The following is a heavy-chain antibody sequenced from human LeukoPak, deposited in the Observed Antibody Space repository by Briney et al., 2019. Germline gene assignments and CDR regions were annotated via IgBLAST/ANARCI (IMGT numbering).Heavy chain of an antibody. J-gene: IGHJ4*02. V-gene: IGHV4-38-2*02. CDR2: RFHSGDT. D-gene: IGHD3-10*01. Sequence: PSETLSLTCTVSGYSISSGYYWGWIRQPPGKGLEWIGHRFHSGDTYYNPSLKSRVALSVETSENQFSLKLSSVTAADTAVYYCARAVGGDGSGSLWGPGTLVTVSS. CDR1: GYSISSGYY. CDR3: ARAVGGDGSGSL.